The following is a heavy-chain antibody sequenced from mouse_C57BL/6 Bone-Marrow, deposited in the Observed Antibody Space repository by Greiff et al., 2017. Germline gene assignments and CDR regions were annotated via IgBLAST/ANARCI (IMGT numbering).Heavy chain of an antibody. CDR3: ARIVVVHSAMAY. D-gene: IGHD1-1*02. J-gene: IGHJ3*01. Sequence: QVQLQQSGAELARPGASVKLSCTASGYTFTGYGISWVKQRTGQGLEWIGMIHPDSGSTNYHEKFPGKATITVDTSSSTAYLQLSSLTSEDSAVYYCARIVVVHSAMAYWGQGTLVTVSA. CDR1: GYTFTGYG. CDR2: IHPDSGST. V-gene: IGHV1-81*01.